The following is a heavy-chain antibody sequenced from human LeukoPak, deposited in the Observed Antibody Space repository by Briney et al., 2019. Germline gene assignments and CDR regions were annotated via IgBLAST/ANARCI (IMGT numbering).Heavy chain of an antibody. D-gene: IGHD5-12*01. CDR3: ARERGGYDPDFDY. J-gene: IGHJ4*02. CDR2: INTDSGGT. V-gene: IGHV1-2*02. Sequence: VASVKVSCKASGYTFTGYYMHWVRQAPGQGLEWMGWINTDSGGTNYAQKFQGRVTMTRDTTISTAYMELSRLRSDDTAVYYCARERGGYDPDFDYWGQGTLVTVSS. CDR1: GYTFTGYY.